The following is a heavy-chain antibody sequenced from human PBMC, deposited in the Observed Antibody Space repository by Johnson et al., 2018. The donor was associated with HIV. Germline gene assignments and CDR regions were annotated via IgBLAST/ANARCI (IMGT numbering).Heavy chain of an antibody. J-gene: IGHJ3*02. CDR3: AREIRVGATGDAFDI. D-gene: IGHD1-26*01. Sequence: NKYYADSVKGRFTISRDNSKNTLYLQMNSLRAEDTAVYYCAREIRVGATGDAFDIWGQGTMVTVSS. CDR2: NK. V-gene: IGHV3-30*01.